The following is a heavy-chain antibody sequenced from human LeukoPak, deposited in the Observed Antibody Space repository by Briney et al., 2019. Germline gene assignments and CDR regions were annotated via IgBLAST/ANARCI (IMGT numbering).Heavy chain of an antibody. CDR2: ITPMFGTA. D-gene: IGHD3-22*01. Sequence: SVKVSCTASGGTFSSYAISWVRQAPGQGLEWMGGITPMFGTANYAQKFQGRVTITADESTSTAYMELSSLRSEDTAVYYCVRDGSYYDSSGYYYLYWGQGTLVTVSS. CDR3: VRDGSYYDSSGYYYLY. CDR1: GGTFSSYA. J-gene: IGHJ4*02. V-gene: IGHV1-69*13.